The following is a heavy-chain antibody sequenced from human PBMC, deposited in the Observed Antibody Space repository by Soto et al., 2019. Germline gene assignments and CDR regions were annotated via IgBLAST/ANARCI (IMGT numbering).Heavy chain of an antibody. V-gene: IGHV4-39*01. J-gene: IGHJ4*02. CDR2: FYYSGTT. CDR1: GYSITASYSN. D-gene: IGHD3-10*02. Sequence: SETLSLTCTVSGYSITASYSNWAWIRQPPGKGLEWIGTFYYSGTTSQNPPLRSRITISGDTSRNQFSLNLRSVTAADSGVYYCAKLVRDDVRRSDLDHWGQGTLVPVSS. CDR3: AKLVRDDVRRSDLDH.